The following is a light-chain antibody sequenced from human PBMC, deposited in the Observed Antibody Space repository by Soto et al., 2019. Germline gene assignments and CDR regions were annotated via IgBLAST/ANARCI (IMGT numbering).Light chain of an antibody. V-gene: IGLV1-44*01. CDR2: SNN. CDR3: AAWDDSLNGPG. Sequence: QSVLTQPPSSSGTPGQRVAISCSGSNSNIGINAVNWYQQLPGTAPKLLISSNNQRPSGVPDRFSGSRSGTSGSLAISGLQSEDEADYYCAAWDDSLNGPGFGGGTKLTVL. CDR1: NSNIGINA. J-gene: IGLJ3*02.